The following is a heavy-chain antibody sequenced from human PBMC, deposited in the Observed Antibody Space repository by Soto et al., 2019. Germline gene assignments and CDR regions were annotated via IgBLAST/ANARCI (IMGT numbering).Heavy chain of an antibody. CDR1: GYTFTSYD. Sequence: EASVXVSCKASGYTFTSYDINWVRQATGQGLERMRWMNPNSGNTGYARKFQGRVTMTRNTSISTAYMELSSLRSEDTAVYYCARGLNSVLRFLEWLPQKTDYYYMDVWGKGTTVTVSS. CDR2: MNPNSGNT. J-gene: IGHJ6*03. V-gene: IGHV1-8*01. D-gene: IGHD3-3*01. CDR3: ARGLNSVLRFLEWLPQKTDYYYMDV.